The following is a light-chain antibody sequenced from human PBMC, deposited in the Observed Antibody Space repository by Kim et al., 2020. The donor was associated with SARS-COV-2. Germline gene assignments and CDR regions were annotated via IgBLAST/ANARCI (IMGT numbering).Light chain of an antibody. CDR3: QAWDSSTALV. V-gene: IGLV3-1*01. CDR2: QDS. J-gene: IGLJ2*01. Sequence: SYELTHPPSVSVSPGQTASITCSGDKLGDKYACWYQQKPGQSPVLVIYQDSKRPSGIPERFSGSNSGNTATLTISGTQAMDEADYYCQAWDSSTALVFGGGTQLAVL. CDR1: KLGDKY.